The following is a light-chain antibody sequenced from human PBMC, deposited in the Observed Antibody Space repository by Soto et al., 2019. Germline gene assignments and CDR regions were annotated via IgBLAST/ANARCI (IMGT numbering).Light chain of an antibody. CDR2: VAS. Sequence: EIVMTQSPATLSVSPGERATLSCRASQSASNNLAWYQQKPGQAPRLLIYVASTRATGIPARFSGSGSGTEFTLTISSLQPDDFATYYCQQYNSYCTFGQGTKVEIK. V-gene: IGKV3-15*01. CDR1: QSASNN. CDR3: QQYNSYCT. J-gene: IGKJ1*01.